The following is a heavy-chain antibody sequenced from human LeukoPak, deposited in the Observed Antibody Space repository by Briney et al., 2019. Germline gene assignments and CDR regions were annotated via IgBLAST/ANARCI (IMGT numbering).Heavy chain of an antibody. D-gene: IGHD5/OR15-5a*01. CDR1: GFTFSSYG. V-gene: IGHV3-30*18. CDR2: ISYDGSNK. CDR3: AKDGGVYGASAYYYYMDV. J-gene: IGHJ6*03. Sequence: GGSLRLSCAASGFTFSSYGMHWVRQAPGKGLEWVAVISYDGSNKYYADSVKGRFTISRDNSKNTLYLQMNSLRAEDTAVYYCAKDGGVYGASAYYYYMDVWGKGTTVTVSS.